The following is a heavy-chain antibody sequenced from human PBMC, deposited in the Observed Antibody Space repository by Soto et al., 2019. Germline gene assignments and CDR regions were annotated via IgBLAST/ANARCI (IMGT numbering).Heavy chain of an antibody. J-gene: IGHJ5*02. CDR2: IYYSGST. CDR1: GGSISSGGYY. D-gene: IGHD1-26*01. V-gene: IGHV4-31*03. CDR3: AREAGAPALKGFDP. Sequence: QVQLQESGPGLVKPSQTLSLTCTVSGGSISSGGYYWSWIRQHPGKGLEWIGYIYYSGSTYYNPSPKSRVTLSVDTSKNQFSLKLSSVTAADTAVYYCAREAGAPALKGFDPWGQGTLVTVSS.